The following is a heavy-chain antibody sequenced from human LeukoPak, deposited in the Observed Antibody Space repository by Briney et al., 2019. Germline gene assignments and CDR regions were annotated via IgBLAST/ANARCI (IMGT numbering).Heavy chain of an antibody. D-gene: IGHD6-13*01. CDR2: IIPILGIA. CDR3: ARVAPAYSSSWDYYYGIDV. V-gene: IGHV1-69*04. Sequence: GASVKVSCKASGGTFSSYAISWVRQAPGQGLEWMGRIIPILGIANYAQKFQGRVTITADKSTSTAYMELSSLRSEDTAVYYCARVAPAYSSSWDYYYGIDVWGQGTTVTVSS. CDR1: GGTFSSYA. J-gene: IGHJ6*02.